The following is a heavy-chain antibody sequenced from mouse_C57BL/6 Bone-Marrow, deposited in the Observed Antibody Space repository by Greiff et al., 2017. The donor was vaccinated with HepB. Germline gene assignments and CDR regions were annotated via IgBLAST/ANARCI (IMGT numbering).Heavy chain of an antibody. CDR3: ARRAYYYGSSYSYWYFDV. CDR2: FHPYNDDT. J-gene: IGHJ1*03. CDR1: GYTFTTYP. D-gene: IGHD1-1*01. V-gene: IGHV1-47*01. Sequence: VQLQESGAELVKPGASVKMSCKASGYTFTTYPIEWMKQNHGKSLEWIGNFHPYNDDTKYNEKFKGKATLTVEKSSSTVYLELSRLTSDDSAVYYCARRAYYYGSSYSYWYFDVWGTGTTVTVSS.